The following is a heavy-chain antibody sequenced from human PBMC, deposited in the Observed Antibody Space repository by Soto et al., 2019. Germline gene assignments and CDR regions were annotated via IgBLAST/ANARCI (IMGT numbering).Heavy chain of an antibody. D-gene: IGHD3-16*01. J-gene: IGHJ4*02. CDR2: ISSSSSYT. V-gene: IGHV3-11*06. Sequence: GGSLRLSCAASGFTFSDYYMSWIRQAPGKGLEWVSYISSSSSYTNYADSVKGRFTISRDNAKNSLYLQMNSLRAEDTAVYYCAKDWAIGPPLYYFDYWGQGTLVTVSS. CDR3: AKDWAIGPPLYYFDY. CDR1: GFTFSDYY.